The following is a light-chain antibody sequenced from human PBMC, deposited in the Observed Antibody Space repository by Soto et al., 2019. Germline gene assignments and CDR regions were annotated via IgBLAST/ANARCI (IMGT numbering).Light chain of an antibody. CDR1: QSISSW. Sequence: DIQMTQSPSTLSASVGDRVTITCRASQSISSWLAWYQQKPGKAPNLLIYKASSLESGVPSRFSGGGSGTEFTLTISSLQPDDFATYYCQQYNNYSPTFGQGTKVEI. CDR3: QQYNNYSPT. J-gene: IGKJ1*01. V-gene: IGKV1-5*03. CDR2: KAS.